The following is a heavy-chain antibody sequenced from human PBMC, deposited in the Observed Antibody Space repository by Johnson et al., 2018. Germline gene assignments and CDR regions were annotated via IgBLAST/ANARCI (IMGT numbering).Heavy chain of an antibody. CDR1: GFTFDDYA. V-gene: IGHV3-9*01. J-gene: IGHJ3*02. D-gene: IGHD6-13*01. CDR2: ISWNSGSI. CDR3: AKDRVLFGTRDAFDI. Sequence: VQLVQSGGGVVQPGRSLRLSCAASGFTFDDYAMHWVRPAPGKGLEWVSGISWNSGSIGYADSVKGRFTISRDNAKNTLYLQMKSLRAEDTAVYYCAKDRVLFGTRDAFDIWGQGTMVTVSS.